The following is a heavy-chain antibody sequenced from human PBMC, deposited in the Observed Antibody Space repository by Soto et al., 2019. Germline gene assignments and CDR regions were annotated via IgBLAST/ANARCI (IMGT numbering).Heavy chain of an antibody. CDR2: MNPNSGNT. V-gene: IGHV1-8*01. J-gene: IGHJ6*02. CDR3: WVYDDCSGYVYYHYYGMDV. Sequence: QVQLVQSGAEVKKPGASVKVSCKASGYTFTSYAINWVRQATGQGREWMGWMNPNSGNTGYAQKFQGRVTTTRNTSISTAYIELSSLRSEDTGVYYCWVYDDCSGYVYYHYYGMDVWGQGTTVTVSS. D-gene: IGHD3-22*01. CDR1: GYTFTSYA.